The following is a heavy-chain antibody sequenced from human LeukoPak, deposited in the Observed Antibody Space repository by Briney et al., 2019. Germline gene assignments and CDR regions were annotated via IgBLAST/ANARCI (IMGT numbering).Heavy chain of an antibody. CDR3: ARVPTDYYDSSGYYSTIAFDI. CDR1: GGSISSYY. V-gene: IGHV4-38-2*02. Sequence: SETLSPTCTVSGGSISSYYWGWIRQPPGKGLEWIGSIYHSGSTYYNPSLKSRVTISVDTSKNQFSLKLSSVTAADTAVYYCARVPTDYYDSSGYYSTIAFDIWGQGTTVTVSS. CDR2: IYHSGST. J-gene: IGHJ3*02. D-gene: IGHD3-22*01.